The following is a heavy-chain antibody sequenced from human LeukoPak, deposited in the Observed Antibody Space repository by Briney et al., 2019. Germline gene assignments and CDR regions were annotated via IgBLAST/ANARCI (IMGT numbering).Heavy chain of an antibody. Sequence: PSGGSLRLSCAASRFTFNRYGMSWVRQAPGKGREWVSGLSGSGGNTYYADSVKGRFTISRDNSKNTLYLQMSSLRAEDTAIYYCAKPWREDGDYWSFNYWGQGTLVTVSS. CDR1: RFTFNRYG. J-gene: IGHJ4*02. V-gene: IGHV3-23*01. CDR3: AKPWREDGDYWSFNY. CDR2: LSGSGGNT. D-gene: IGHD4-17*01.